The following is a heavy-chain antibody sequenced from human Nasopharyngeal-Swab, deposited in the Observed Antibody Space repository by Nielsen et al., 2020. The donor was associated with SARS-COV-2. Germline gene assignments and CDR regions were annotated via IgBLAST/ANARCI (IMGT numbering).Heavy chain of an antibody. V-gene: IGHV3-48*02. CDR2: ISSSSSTI. CDR1: GFTFSSYN. Sequence: GESLKISCAASGFTFSSYNMNWVRQAPGRGLEWVSYISSSSSTIYYADSVKGRFTISRDNAKNSLYLQMNRLRDEDTAVYYCARVDYIVVVVAADDAFDIWGQGTMVTVSS. J-gene: IGHJ3*02. CDR3: ARVDYIVVVVAADDAFDI. D-gene: IGHD2-15*01.